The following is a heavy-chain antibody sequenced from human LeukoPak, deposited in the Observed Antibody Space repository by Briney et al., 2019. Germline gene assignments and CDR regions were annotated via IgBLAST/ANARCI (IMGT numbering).Heavy chain of an antibody. CDR3: ANEIRPNDY. D-gene: IGHD4-17*01. Sequence: GSLRLSCAASEFDFSSHAMTWVRQAPGKGLEWVSAISISGSKTYYADSVKGRFTISRDNSKNTLYLQMNSLRAEDTAVYYCANEIRPNDYWGQGTQVTASS. J-gene: IGHJ4*02. CDR1: EFDFSSHA. V-gene: IGHV3-23*01. CDR2: ISISGSKT.